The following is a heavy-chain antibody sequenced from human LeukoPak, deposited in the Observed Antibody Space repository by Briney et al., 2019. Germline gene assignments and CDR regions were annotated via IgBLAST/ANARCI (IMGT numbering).Heavy chain of an antibody. CDR2: ISWDGAAT. D-gene: IGHD2-2*01. CDR1: KFTFDDYT. V-gene: IGHV3-43*01. J-gene: IGHJ4*02. Sequence: PGGSLRLSCAASKFTFDDYTMHWVRQAPGKGLEWVSLISWDGAATYYADSVKGRFTISRDNSKNSLYLQMNSLRTEDTALYYCVKGLCTGTSCWSSYDYWGQGTLVTVSS. CDR3: VKGLCTGTSCWSSYDY.